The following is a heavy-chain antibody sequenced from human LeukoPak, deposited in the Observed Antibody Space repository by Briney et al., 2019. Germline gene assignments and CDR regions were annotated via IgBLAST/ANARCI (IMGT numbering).Heavy chain of an antibody. CDR3: VVFAIRYYFDS. Sequence: PGGSLRLSCVASGLPIADFAMHWVRQAPGKGLEWVSLISGDGVSTFYADSVKGRFTISRDNAKNSLYLQMNSLRAEDTAVYYCVVFAIRYYFDSWGQGTLVTVSS. CDR1: GLPIADFA. V-gene: IGHV3-43*02. CDR2: ISGDGVST. J-gene: IGHJ4*02. D-gene: IGHD2-8*01.